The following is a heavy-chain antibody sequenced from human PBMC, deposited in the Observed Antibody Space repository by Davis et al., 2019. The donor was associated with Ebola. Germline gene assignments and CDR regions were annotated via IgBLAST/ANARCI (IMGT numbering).Heavy chain of an antibody. D-gene: IGHD3-16*01. CDR3: AKGAIGGVAYTSYFDY. CDR1: GFTFSSYA. J-gene: IGHJ4*02. Sequence: GGSLRLSCAASGFTFSSYAMSWVRQAPGKGLEWVSAISGSGGSTYYADSVKGRFTISRDNSKNTLYLQMNSLRAEDTAVYYCAKGAIGGVAYTSYFDYWGQGTLVTVFS. CDR2: ISGSGGST. V-gene: IGHV3-23*01.